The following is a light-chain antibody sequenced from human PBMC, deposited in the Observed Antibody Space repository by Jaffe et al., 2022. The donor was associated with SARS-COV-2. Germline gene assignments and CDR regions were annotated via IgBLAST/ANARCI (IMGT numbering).Light chain of an antibody. J-gene: IGLJ1*01. CDR3: ASWDDKLSGSCV. CDR2: SNS. CDR1: SSNIGNNP. Sequence: QSVLTQPPSASGTPGQRVIISCSGSSSNIGNNPVNWYQQFPGTAPKLLIFSNSERPSGVPDRFSGSKSGTSASLAISGLQSEDEADYYCASWDDKLSGSCVFGSGTTVTVL. V-gene: IGLV1-44*01.